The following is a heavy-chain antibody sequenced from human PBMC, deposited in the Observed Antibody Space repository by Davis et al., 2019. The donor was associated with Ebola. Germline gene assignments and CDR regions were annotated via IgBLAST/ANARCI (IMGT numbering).Heavy chain of an antibody. V-gene: IGHV3-30*04. J-gene: IGHJ4*02. Sequence: GESLKISCAASGFTFSNYAIHWVRQAPGKGLEWVAVISYDGSNKYYADSVKGRFTISRDNSKNTLYLQMNSLRAEDTAVYYCAKDYYDSSGRYFDYWGQGTLVTVSS. CDR1: GFTFSNYA. CDR2: ISYDGSNK. D-gene: IGHD3-22*01. CDR3: AKDYYDSSGRYFDY.